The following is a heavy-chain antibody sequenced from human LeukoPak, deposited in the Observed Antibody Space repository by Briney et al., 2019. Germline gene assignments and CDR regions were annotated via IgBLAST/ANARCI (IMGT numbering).Heavy chain of an antibody. Sequence: PGGSLRLSCAASGFTVSSNYMSWVRQAPGKGLEWVSAISGSGGSTYYADSVKGRFTISRDNSKNTLYLQMNSLRAEDTAVYYCASYYYDSSGYFYWGQGTLVTVSS. CDR3: ASYYYDSSGYFY. V-gene: IGHV3-23*01. J-gene: IGHJ4*02. CDR2: ISGSGGST. D-gene: IGHD3-22*01. CDR1: GFTVSSNY.